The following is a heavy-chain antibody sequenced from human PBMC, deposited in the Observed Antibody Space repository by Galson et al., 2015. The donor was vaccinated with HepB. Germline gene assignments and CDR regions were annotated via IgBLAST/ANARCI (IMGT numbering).Heavy chain of an antibody. V-gene: IGHV1-18*01. D-gene: IGHD1-26*01. CDR1: GYTFTSYG. CDR2: ISAYNGNT. CDR3: ARETGGVGAQEGWFDP. Sequence: SVKVSCKASGYTFTSYGISWVRQAPGQGLEWMGWISAYNGNTNYAQKLQGRVTMTTDTSTSTAYMELRSLRSDDTAVYYCARETGGVGAQEGWFDPWGQGTLVTVSS. J-gene: IGHJ5*02.